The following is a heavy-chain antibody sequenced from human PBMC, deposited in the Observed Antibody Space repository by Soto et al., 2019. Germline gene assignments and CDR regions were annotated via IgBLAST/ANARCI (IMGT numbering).Heavy chain of an antibody. J-gene: IGHJ6*02. CDR2: IFYSRST. D-gene: IGHD1-1*01. Sequence: PSETLSLTFTVSVGSITSGDYYWNWIRQSPGKGLEWIGHIFYSRSTYYNPSLKSRVTISLDTSKNQFSLKLSSVTAADTAVYYCARDGRVSNSWSQRAYSFYGMDVCGQGTTVTVYS. V-gene: IGHV4-30-4*01. CDR3: ARDGRVSNSWSQRAYSFYGMDV. CDR1: VGSITSGDYY.